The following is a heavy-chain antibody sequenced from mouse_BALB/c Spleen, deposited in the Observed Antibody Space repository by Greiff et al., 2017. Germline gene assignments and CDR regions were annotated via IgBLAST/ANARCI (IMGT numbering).Heavy chain of an antibody. D-gene: IGHD2-3*01. CDR1: GFNIKDTY. V-gene: IGHV14-3*02. J-gene: IGHJ3*01. CDR3: ARSDDGYWGFAY. Sequence: EVQLQQSGAELVKPGASVKLSCTASGFNIKDTYMHWVKQRPEQGLEWIGRIDPANGNTKYDPKFQGKATITADTSSNTAYLQLSSLTSEDTAVYYCARSDDGYWGFAYWGQGTLVTVSA. CDR2: IDPANGNT.